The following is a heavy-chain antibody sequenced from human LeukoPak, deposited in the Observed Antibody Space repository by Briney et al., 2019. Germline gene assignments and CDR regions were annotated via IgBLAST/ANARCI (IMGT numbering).Heavy chain of an antibody. J-gene: IGHJ4*02. D-gene: IGHD3-9*01. V-gene: IGHV3-21*01. CDR2: ITSGGDYI. Sequence: PGGSLRLSCAASGFVVSDNYMSWVRQAPGQGLEWVSSITSGGDYIYYADSVKGRFTTSRDNAKNSLSLQLNSLRVEDTAVYYCARGHYDVLAASYKWTPDYWGQGTLVTVSS. CDR3: ARGHYDVLAASYKWTPDY. CDR1: GFVVSDNY.